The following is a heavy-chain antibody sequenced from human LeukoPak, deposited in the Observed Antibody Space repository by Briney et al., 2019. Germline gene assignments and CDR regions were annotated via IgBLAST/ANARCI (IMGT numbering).Heavy chain of an antibody. CDR2: IKADGSEK. CDR3: ARVGLRGISYHMDV. V-gene: IGHV3-7*01. J-gene: IGHJ6*03. Sequence: VGSLRLSCAASRFSLSNYWMTWVRQAPGKGLEWVATIKADGSEKYYVGSVKGRFTVSRDNAKNSLFLQMNSLRAEDTSVYYCARVGLRGISYHMDVWGNGTTVTVSS. D-gene: IGHD5-12*01. CDR1: RFSLSNYW.